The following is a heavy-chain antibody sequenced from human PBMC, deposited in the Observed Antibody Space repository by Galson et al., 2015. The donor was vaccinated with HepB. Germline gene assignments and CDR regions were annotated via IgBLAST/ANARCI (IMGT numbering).Heavy chain of an antibody. CDR3: ARVRGLDYFYYYMDV. V-gene: IGHV3-11*01. Sequence: SLRLSCAASGFTFSDYYMNWIRQAPGKGLEWISYISSSGSDKYYADSMKGRFTISRDNAKNSLYLQMNSLRAEDTAVYYCARVRGLDYFYYYMDVWGKGTTVTVSS. D-gene: IGHD3-16*01. J-gene: IGHJ6*03. CDR1: GFTFSDYY. CDR2: ISSSGSDK.